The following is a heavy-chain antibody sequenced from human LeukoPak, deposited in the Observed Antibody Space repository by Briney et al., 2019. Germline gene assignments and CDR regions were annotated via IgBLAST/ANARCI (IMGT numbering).Heavy chain of an antibody. Sequence: GGSLRLSCAASGFTFSSYAMSWVRQAPGKGLEWVPGISGSGGKNYYADSVKGRFTIPRDNSKNTLYLQMSSLRAEDTAVYYCAKEAVDYDILTGYYTTGYFDYWGQGTLVTVSS. CDR2: ISGSGGKN. D-gene: IGHD3-9*01. J-gene: IGHJ4*02. CDR1: GFTFSSYA. CDR3: AKEAVDYDILTGYYTTGYFDY. V-gene: IGHV3-23*01.